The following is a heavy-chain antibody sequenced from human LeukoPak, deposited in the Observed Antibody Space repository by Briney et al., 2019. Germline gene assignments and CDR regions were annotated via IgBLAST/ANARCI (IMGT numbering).Heavy chain of an antibody. Sequence: SGGSLRLSCAASGFTFSSYGMHWVRQAPGKGLEGVAIIWSDGSTKYYADSLKGRFTISRDNSKNTLYLQMNSLRVEDTAVYYCARDYCRSISCSDYWGQGTLVTVSS. CDR2: IWSDGSTK. J-gene: IGHJ4*02. D-gene: IGHD2-2*01. CDR1: GFTFSSYG. CDR3: ARDYCRSISCSDY. V-gene: IGHV3-33*01.